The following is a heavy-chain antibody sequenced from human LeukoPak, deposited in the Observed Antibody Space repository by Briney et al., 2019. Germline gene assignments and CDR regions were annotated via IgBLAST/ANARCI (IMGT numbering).Heavy chain of an antibody. D-gene: IGHD2-21*01. J-gene: IGHJ4*02. CDR2: ISGSGGST. Sequence: GGSLRLSCAASGFTFSSYAMSWVRQAPGKWLEWVSAISGSGGSTYYADSVKGRFTISRDNSKNTLYLQINSLRAEDTAVYYCVMLFVFDYWGQGTLVTVSS. CDR1: GFTFSSYA. CDR3: VMLFVFDY. V-gene: IGHV3-23*01.